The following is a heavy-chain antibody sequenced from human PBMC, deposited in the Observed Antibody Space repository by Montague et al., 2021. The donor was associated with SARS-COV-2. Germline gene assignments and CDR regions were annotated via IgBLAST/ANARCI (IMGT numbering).Heavy chain of an antibody. CDR1: GFTFSSYS. CDR3: STIAAADTLYYYYGMDV. D-gene: IGHD6-13*01. J-gene: IGHJ6*02. V-gene: IGHV3-48*02. Sequence: SLRLSCAASGFTFSSYSMNWVRQAPGKGLEWVSYISTSSSTIYYADSVKGRFTISRDNGKNSLYLQMNSLRDEDTAVYYCSTIAAADTLYYYYGMDVWGQGTLVTVSS. CDR2: ISTSSSTI.